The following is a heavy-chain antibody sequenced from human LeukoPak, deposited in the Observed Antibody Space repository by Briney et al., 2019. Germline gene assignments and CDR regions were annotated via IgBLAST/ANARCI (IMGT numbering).Heavy chain of an antibody. Sequence: GASVKVSCKVSGYTLTELSMHWVRQAPGKGLEWMGGFDPEDSETIYAQKFQGRVTMTEDTSTDTAYMELSSLRSEDTAVYYCARGGVVVPAATPLDYWGQGTLVTVSS. CDR1: GYTLTELS. J-gene: IGHJ4*02. CDR3: ARGGVVVPAATPLDY. D-gene: IGHD2-2*01. V-gene: IGHV1-24*01. CDR2: FDPEDSET.